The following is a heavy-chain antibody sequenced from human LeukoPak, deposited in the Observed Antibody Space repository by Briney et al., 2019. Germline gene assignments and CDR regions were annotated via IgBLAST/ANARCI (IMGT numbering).Heavy chain of an antibody. Sequence: GGSLRLSCAASGFTFSSYSMIWVRQAPGKGLEWVSSISSSRSYIYYADSVKGRFTISRDNAKNSLYLQMNSLRAEDTAVYYCARDQRTGYYDSSGYRGGSDYWGQGTLVTVSS. D-gene: IGHD3-22*01. J-gene: IGHJ4*02. CDR3: ARDQRTGYYDSSGYRGGSDY. CDR1: GFTFSSYS. CDR2: ISSSRSYI. V-gene: IGHV3-21*01.